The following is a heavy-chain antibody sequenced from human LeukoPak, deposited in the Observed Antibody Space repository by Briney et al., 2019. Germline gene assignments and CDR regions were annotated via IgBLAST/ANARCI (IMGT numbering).Heavy chain of an antibody. V-gene: IGHV4-39*01. D-gene: IGHD2-2*01. CDR1: GGSISSSSYY. J-gene: IGHJ5*02. CDR2: IYYSGST. CDR3: ASSKSLIPLDP. Sequence: PSETLSLTCTVSGGSISSSSYYWGWIRQPPGKGLEWIGSIYYSGSTYYNPSLKSRVTISVDTSKNQFSLKLSSVTAADTAVYYCASSKSLIPLDPWGQGTLVTVSS.